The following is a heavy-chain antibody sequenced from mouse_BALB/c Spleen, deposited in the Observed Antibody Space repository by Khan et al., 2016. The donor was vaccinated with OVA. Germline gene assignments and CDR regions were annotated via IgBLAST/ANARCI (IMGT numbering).Heavy chain of an antibody. CDR3: VRDGAYHRNDGWFAY. Sequence: QVQLQQSGAELARPGASVKMSCKASGYTFTSYTIHWIKPRPGQGLEWIGYINPSNGYTNYNQKFKDKATLTTDKSSTTAYLQLSSLTSDDSAVYNCVRDGAYHRNDGWFAYWGQGTLVTVSA. J-gene: IGHJ3*01. CDR2: INPSNGYT. V-gene: IGHV1-4*01. D-gene: IGHD2-14*01. CDR1: GYTFTSYT.